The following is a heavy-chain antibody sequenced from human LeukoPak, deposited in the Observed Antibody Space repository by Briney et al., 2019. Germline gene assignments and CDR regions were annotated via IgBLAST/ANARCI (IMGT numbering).Heavy chain of an antibody. CDR1: ALTFSTSW. Sequence: GGSLRLSCAASALTFSTSWMSWVRPAPGKGLEWVANIKEDGGEINYVDSVKGRFTISRDNAHNSLFLHMSSLRVEDTAIYYCAKDRGYSTFDYWGQGTLVTVSS. CDR2: IKEDGGEI. V-gene: IGHV3-7*01. CDR3: AKDRGYSTFDY. D-gene: IGHD4-23*01. J-gene: IGHJ4*02.